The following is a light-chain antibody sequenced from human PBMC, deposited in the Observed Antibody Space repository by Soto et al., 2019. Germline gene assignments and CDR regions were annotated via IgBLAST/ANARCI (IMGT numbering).Light chain of an antibody. V-gene: IGKV3-15*01. CDR2: GAS. CDR1: QSVSSK. J-gene: IGKJ5*01. Sequence: EMVRTQSPATLSVSPGERATLSCRASQSVSSKLAWYQQKPGQAPRLLILGASTRATGIPARFSGSGSGTEFTLSISSLQSEDSAVYYCKQYKEWPPFTFGQGTRLAIK. CDR3: KQYKEWPPFT.